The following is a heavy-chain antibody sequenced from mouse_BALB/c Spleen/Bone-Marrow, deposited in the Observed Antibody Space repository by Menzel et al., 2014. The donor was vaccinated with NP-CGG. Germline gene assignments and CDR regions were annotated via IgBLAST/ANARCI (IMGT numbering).Heavy chain of an antibody. CDR3: TRSNYEYWYFDV. Sequence: QVQLQQSGAELVKPGASVKLSCKASGYTFSSYYMYWVKQRPGQGLEWIGEINPSNGGTKFNEKFKSKATLTVDKSSSTAYVQLSSLTSEDSAVYYCTRSNYEYWYFDVWGAGTTVTVSS. CDR1: GYTFSSYY. CDR2: INPSNGGT. V-gene: IGHV1S81*02. D-gene: IGHD1-1*01. J-gene: IGHJ1*01.